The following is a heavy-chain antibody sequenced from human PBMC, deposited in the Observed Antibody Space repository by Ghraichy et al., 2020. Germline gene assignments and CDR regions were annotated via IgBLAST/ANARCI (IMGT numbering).Heavy chain of an antibody. CDR3: ARDDLSYYLFDY. CDR2: INSDGSST. D-gene: IGHD3-10*01. J-gene: IGHJ4*02. Sequence: GGSLGLSCAASGFTFSSYWMHWVRQAPGKGLVWVSRINSDGSSTSYADSVKGRFTISRDNAKNTLYLQMNSLRAEDTAVYYCARDDLSYYLFDYWGQGTLVTVSS. V-gene: IGHV3-74*01. CDR1: GFTFSSYW.